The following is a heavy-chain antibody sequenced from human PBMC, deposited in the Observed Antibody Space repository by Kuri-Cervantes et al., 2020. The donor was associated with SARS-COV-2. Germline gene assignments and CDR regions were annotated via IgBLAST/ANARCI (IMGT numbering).Heavy chain of an antibody. V-gene: IGHV3-33*01. Sequence: GGSLRLSCAASGFTFSSYGMHWVRQAPGKGLEWVAVIWYDGSNKYYADSVKGRFTISRDNSKNTLYLQMNSLRAEDTAVYYCAREKYYYDSSGPQAYYFDYWGQGTLVTVSS. J-gene: IGHJ4*02. CDR3: AREKYYYDSSGPQAYYFDY. CDR2: IWYDGSNK. D-gene: IGHD3-22*01. CDR1: GFTFSSYG.